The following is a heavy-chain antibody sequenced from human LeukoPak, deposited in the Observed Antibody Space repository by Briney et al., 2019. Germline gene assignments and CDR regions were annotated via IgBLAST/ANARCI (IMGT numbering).Heavy chain of an antibody. CDR2: INPNNGAT. Sequence: ASVNVSCKASGYTFTGYYMHWVRQAPGQGLEWMGRINPNNGATNYAQKLQGRVTITGDTSISTAYMELSSLRSDDTAVYYCTRESGTYHGNDCWGQGTLVTVSS. CDR1: GYTFTGYY. V-gene: IGHV1-2*06. D-gene: IGHD1-26*01. CDR3: TRESGTYHGNDC. J-gene: IGHJ4*02.